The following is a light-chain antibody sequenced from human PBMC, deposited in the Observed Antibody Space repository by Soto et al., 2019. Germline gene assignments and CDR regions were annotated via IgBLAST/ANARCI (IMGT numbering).Light chain of an antibody. V-gene: IGLV2-14*01. CDR3: SSYTSSSTLVV. Sequence: QSALTQPASVSGSPGQSITISCTGTSSDVGGYNYVSWYQQHPGKAPKLMIYEVSNRPSGVSNRFSGSKSGNTASLTISGLQAGGEADYYCSSYTSSSTLVVFGGGTKLTVL. CDR1: SSDVGGYNY. CDR2: EVS. J-gene: IGLJ2*01.